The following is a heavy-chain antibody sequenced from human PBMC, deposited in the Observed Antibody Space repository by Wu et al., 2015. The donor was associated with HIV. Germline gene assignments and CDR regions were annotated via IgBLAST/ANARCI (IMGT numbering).Heavy chain of an antibody. Sequence: VQLVQSGAEVKKPGASVKVSCKASGYTFSDYYMHWVRQAHGQGLEWMGWINPNSGGTNYAQKFQGRVTMTRDTSISTAYMELSRLRSDDTAVYYCVRGATSSWPVDYFDSWGQGSLVTVSS. CDR2: INPNSGGT. J-gene: IGHJ4*02. CDR1: GYTFSDYY. D-gene: IGHD2-2*01. V-gene: IGHV1-2*02. CDR3: VRGATSSWPVDYFDS.